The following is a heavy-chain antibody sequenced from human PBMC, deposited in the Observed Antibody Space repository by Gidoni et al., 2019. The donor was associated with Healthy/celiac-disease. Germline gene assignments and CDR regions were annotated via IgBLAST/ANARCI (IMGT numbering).Heavy chain of an antibody. CDR2: ISGSGGST. V-gene: IGHV3-23*01. J-gene: IGHJ4*02. CDR1: GFTFSSFA. Sequence: EVQLLESGGGLVQPGGSLSISCAASGFTFSSFAMSWVRQAPGKGLEWVSAISGSGGSTYYSYSVKGRFTISRDNSKNTLYLQMNSLRAEDTSVYYCAKSLTTVPPRALFDYWGQGTLVTVSS. D-gene: IGHD4-17*01. CDR3: AKSLTTVPPRALFDY.